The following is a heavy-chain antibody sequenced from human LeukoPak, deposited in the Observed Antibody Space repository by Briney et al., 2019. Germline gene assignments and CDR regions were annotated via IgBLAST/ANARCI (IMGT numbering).Heavy chain of an antibody. D-gene: IGHD5-24*01. J-gene: IGHJ4*02. CDR2: IYYSGST. Sequence: SETLSLTCTVSGGSISSYYWSWIRQPPGKGLEWIGYIYYSGSTNYNPSLKSRVTISVDTSKNQFSLKLSSVTAADTAVYYCARGWGWLQPKYFDYWGQGTLVTVSS. V-gene: IGHV4-59*12. CDR3: ARGWGWLQPKYFDY. CDR1: GGSISSYY.